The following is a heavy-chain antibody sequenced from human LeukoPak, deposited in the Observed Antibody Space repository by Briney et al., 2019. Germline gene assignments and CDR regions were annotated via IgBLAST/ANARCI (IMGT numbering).Heavy chain of an antibody. CDR1: GGTFSTYA. CDR2: IVPVFGTR. V-gene: IGHV1-69*06. D-gene: IGHD2-21*01. J-gene: IGHJ6*02. Sequence: SVRVSCKASGGTFSTYAVSWVRQAPGQGLEWIGGIVPVFGTRNYAQRFQDRVTIAANKFTDTAYMSLTSLRSEDTAIYFCARARNEKAGPTGLFHYYALDVWGQGTSVTVSS. CDR3: ARARNEKAGPTGLFHYYALDV.